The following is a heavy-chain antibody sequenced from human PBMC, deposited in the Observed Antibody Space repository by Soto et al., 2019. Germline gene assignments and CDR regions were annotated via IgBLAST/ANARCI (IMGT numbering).Heavy chain of an antibody. Sequence: QVQLVESGGGVVQPGRSLRLSCAASGFTFSSYGMHWVRQAPGKGLEWVAVISYDGSNKYYADSVKGRFTISRDNSKNALYLQVNGLRAEDTAVYYGAKDGGGYYFDYWGQGTLVTVSS. V-gene: IGHV3-30*18. CDR1: GFTFSSYG. D-gene: IGHD3-22*01. CDR2: ISYDGSNK. J-gene: IGHJ4*02. CDR3: AKDGGGYYFDY.